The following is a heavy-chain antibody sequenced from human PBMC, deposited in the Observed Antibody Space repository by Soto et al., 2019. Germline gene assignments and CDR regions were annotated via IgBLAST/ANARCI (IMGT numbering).Heavy chain of an antibody. Sequence: VGSVRLSCAASGFTFSNAWMSWVRQAPGKGLEWVGRIKSKTDGGTTDYAAPVKGRFTISRDDSKNTLYLQMNSLKTEDTAVYYCTTDLGDPKYYGMDVWGQGTTVTVSS. CDR2: IKSKTDGGTT. V-gene: IGHV3-15*01. CDR3: TTDLGDPKYYGMDV. J-gene: IGHJ6*02. CDR1: GFTFSNAW. D-gene: IGHD3-16*01.